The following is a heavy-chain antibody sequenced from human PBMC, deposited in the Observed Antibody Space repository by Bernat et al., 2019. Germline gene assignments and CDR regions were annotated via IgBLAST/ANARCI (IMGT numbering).Heavy chain of an antibody. CDR1: GFTFSSYA. CDR3: AREWGKWELLFWFDP. V-gene: IGHV3-30-3*01. Sequence: QVQLVESGGGVVQPGRSLRLSCAASGFTFSSYAMHWVRQAPGKVLEWVAVISYDGSNKYYADSVKGRFTISRDNSKNTLYLQMNSLRAEDTAVYYCAREWGKWELLFWFDPWGQGTLVTVSS. CDR2: ISYDGSNK. D-gene: IGHD1-26*01. J-gene: IGHJ5*02.